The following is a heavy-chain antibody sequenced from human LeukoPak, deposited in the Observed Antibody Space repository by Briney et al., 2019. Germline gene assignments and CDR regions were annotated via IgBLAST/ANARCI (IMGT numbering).Heavy chain of an antibody. J-gene: IGHJ4*02. D-gene: IGHD6-19*01. V-gene: IGHV4-38-2*01. CDR1: GYSISSGYY. Sequence: SETLSLTCAVSGYSISSGYYWGWIRQPPGKGLEWIGSIYHSGSTYYNPSLKSRVTISVDTSKNQFSLKLSSVTAADTAVYYCARLVQAGTGYFDCWGQGTLVTVSS. CDR2: IYHSGST. CDR3: ARLVQAGTGYFDC.